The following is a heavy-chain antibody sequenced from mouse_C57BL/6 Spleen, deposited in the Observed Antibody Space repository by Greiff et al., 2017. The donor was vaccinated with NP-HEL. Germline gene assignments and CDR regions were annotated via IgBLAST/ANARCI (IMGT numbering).Heavy chain of an antibody. CDR3: TRYMVGLYAMDY. CDR2: IYPGNSDT. Sequence: EVQLQQSGTVLARPGASVKMSCKTSGYTFTSYWMHWVKQRPGQGLDWIGAIYPGNSDTSYNQKFKGKAKLTAVTSASTAYMELSSLTNEDSAVYYCTRYMVGLYAMDYWGQGTSVTVSS. J-gene: IGHJ4*01. D-gene: IGHD2-1*01. CDR1: GYTFTSYW. V-gene: IGHV1-5*01.